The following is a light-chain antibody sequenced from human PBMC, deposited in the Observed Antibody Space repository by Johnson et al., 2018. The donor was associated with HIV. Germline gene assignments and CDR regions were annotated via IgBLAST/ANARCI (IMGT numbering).Light chain of an antibody. J-gene: IGLJ1*01. CDR1: SSNIGNNY. CDR3: GTWDGSLCTFF. CDR2: ETY. Sequence: QSVLTQSPSVSAAPGQKVTISCSGSSSNIGNNYVSWFQQLPGTAPKLLIYETYKRPSGIPNRFSGSKSGTSATLDITGLHTGAEAGYYFGTWDGSLCTFFFATCTPVTVL. V-gene: IGLV1-51*02.